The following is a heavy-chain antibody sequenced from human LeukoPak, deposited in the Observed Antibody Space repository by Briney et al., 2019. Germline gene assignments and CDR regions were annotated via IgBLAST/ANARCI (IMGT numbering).Heavy chain of an antibody. CDR3: ARSSWGSYYPLFDY. J-gene: IGHJ4*02. CDR2: IWYDGTNK. CDR1: GFIFDDYG. Sequence: GGSLRLSCAASGFIFDDYGMHWVRQAPGKGLEWVAVIWYDGTNKYYADSVKGRFTISRDNSKNTLYLQMNSLRAEDTAVYYCARSSWGSYYPLFDYWGQGTLVTVSS. D-gene: IGHD3-10*01. V-gene: IGHV3-33*08.